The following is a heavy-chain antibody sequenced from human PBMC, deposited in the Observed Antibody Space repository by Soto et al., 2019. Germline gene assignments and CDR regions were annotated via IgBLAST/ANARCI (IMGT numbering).Heavy chain of an antibody. CDR3: AKEGNYDILTGYSPGY. D-gene: IGHD3-9*01. CDR2: ISGSGGST. Sequence: EVQLLESGGGLVQPGGSLRLSCAASGFTFSSYAMSWVRQAPGKGLEWVSAISGSGGSTYYADSVKGRFTISRDNSKNTLYLQMNSLRAEDTAVYYCAKEGNYDILTGYSPGYRGQGTLVTVSS. CDR1: GFTFSSYA. V-gene: IGHV3-23*01. J-gene: IGHJ4*02.